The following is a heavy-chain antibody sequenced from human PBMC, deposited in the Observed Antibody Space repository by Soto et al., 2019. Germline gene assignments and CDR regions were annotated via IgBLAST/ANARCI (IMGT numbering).Heavy chain of an antibody. V-gene: IGHV3-15*01. CDR1: RFTFSNAW. CDR3: TTARWYTYYFDY. D-gene: IGHD6-13*01. Sequence: EVQLVESGGGLVKPGESLRLSCAASRFTFSNAWMSWVRQAPGKGLEWVGRIKSKTDGETTDYAAPVKGRFTISRDDSKNTLYLQMNSLKTEDTAVYYCTTARWYTYYFDYWGQGTLVTVSS. CDR2: IKSKTDGETT. J-gene: IGHJ4*02.